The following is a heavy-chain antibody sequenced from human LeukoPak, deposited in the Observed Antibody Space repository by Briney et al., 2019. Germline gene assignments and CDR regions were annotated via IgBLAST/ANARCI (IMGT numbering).Heavy chain of an antibody. CDR1: GFTFSNYG. J-gene: IGHJ6*02. Sequence: GGSLRLSCAASGFTFSNYGMHWVRQAPGKGLEWVAVISYDGGNKYYADSVKGRFTISRDNSKNTLYLQMNSLRAEDTAVYYCAKALDYGDGMDVWGQGTTVTVSS. V-gene: IGHV3-30*18. D-gene: IGHD4-17*01. CDR2: ISYDGGNK. CDR3: AKALDYGDGMDV.